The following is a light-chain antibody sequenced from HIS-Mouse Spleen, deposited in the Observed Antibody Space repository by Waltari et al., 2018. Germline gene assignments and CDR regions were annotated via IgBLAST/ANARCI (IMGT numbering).Light chain of an antibody. Sequence: SYELTQPPSVSVSPGQMARITCSGDALPKKYAYWYQQKSGQAPVLVIYEDSKGPAGIRERVSGSSSGTMATLTISGAQVEDEADYYCYSTDSSGNHRVFGGGTKLTVL. CDR1: ALPKKY. CDR3: YSTDSSGNHRV. J-gene: IGLJ2*01. CDR2: EDS. V-gene: IGLV3-10*01.